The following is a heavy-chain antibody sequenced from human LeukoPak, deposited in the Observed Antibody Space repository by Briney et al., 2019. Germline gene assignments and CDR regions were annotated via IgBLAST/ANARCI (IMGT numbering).Heavy chain of an antibody. D-gene: IGHD3-22*01. CDR3: AKYDSSGYYYVVPTDY. Sequence: GGSLRLSCAASGFTFSSYAMSWVRQAPGKGLEWVSAISGSGGSTYYADSVKGRFTISRDNSKNTLYLQMNSLKAEDTAVYYCAKYDSSGYYYVVPTDYWGQGTLVTVSS. V-gene: IGHV3-23*01. CDR1: GFTFSSYA. CDR2: ISGSGGST. J-gene: IGHJ4*02.